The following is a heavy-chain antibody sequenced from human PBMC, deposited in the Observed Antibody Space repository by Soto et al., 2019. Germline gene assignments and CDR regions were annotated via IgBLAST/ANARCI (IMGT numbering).Heavy chain of an antibody. CDR1: GYSISSGYY. CDR2: IYHSGST. J-gene: IGHJ4*02. D-gene: IGHD3-22*01. V-gene: IGHV4-38-2*02. CDR3: ARDLSYDSRWYYHAPLDY. Sequence: PSETLSLTCAVSGYSISSGYYWGWIRQPPGKGLEWIGSIYHSGSTYYNPSLKSRVTISVDTSKNQFSLKLSSVTAADTAVYYCARDLSYDSRWYYHAPLDYWGQGTLVTVSS.